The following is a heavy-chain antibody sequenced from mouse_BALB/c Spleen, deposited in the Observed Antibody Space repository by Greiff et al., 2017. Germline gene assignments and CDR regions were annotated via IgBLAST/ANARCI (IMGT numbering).Heavy chain of an antibody. CDR2: ISDGGSYT. CDR1: GFTFSSYG. V-gene: IGHV5-4*02. D-gene: IGHD2-4*01. CDR3: ARGGYDYDGGYAMDY. J-gene: IGHJ4*01. Sequence: EVKLVESGGDLVKPGGSLKLSCAASGFTFSSYGMYWVRQTPEKRLEWVATISDGGSYTYYPDSVKGRFTISRDNAKNNLYLQMSSLKSEDTAMYYCARGGYDYDGGYAMDYWGQGTSVTVSS.